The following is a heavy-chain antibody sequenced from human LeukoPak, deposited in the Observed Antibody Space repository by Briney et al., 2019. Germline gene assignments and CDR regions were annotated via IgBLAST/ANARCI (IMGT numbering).Heavy chain of an antibody. CDR3: ARDHGMDV. Sequence: GRSLRLSCAASGFTFSSYAMHWVRQAPGKGLEWVAVISYDGSNKYYAGSVKGRFTISRDNSKNTLYLQMNSLRAEDTAVYYCARDHGMDVWGQGTTVTDSS. CDR1: GFTFSSYA. V-gene: IGHV3-30-3*01. CDR2: ISYDGSNK. J-gene: IGHJ6*02.